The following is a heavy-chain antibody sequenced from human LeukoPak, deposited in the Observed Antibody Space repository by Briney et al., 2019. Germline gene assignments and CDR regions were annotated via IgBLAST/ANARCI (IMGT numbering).Heavy chain of an antibody. CDR1: GFTFSNAW. CDR2: IKSKTGGGTT. CDR3: TRDQTPYY. J-gene: IGHJ4*02. V-gene: IGHV3-15*01. Sequence: GGSLRLSCAASGFTFSNAWMSWVRQAPGKGLEWVGRIKSKTGGGTTDYAAPVKGRFTISRDDSKNMLYLQMNSLKTEDTAVYYCTRDQTPYYWGQGTLVTVSS.